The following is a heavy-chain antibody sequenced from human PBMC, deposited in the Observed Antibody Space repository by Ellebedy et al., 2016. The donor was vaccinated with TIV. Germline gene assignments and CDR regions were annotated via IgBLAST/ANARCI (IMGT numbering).Heavy chain of an antibody. D-gene: IGHD3-3*01. CDR2: IYYSGST. CDR1: GGSISSGGYY. Sequence: SETLSLXXTVSGGSISSGGYYWSWIRQHPGKGLEWIGYIYYSGSTYYNPSLKSRVTISVDTSKNQFSLKLSSVTAADTAVYYCARVDFWSGVGYWYFDLWGRGTLVTVSS. CDR3: ARVDFWSGVGYWYFDL. V-gene: IGHV4-31*03. J-gene: IGHJ2*01.